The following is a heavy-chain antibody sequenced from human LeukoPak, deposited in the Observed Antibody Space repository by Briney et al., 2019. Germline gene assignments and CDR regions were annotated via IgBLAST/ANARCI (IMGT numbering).Heavy chain of an antibody. CDR3: ASSAGYDILTAYLLDY. D-gene: IGHD3-9*01. CDR1: GYTFTSYG. J-gene: IGHJ4*02. V-gene: IGHV1-18*01. Sequence: ASVKFSCKASGYTFTSYGISWVRQAPGQGLEWMGWISAYNGNTNYAQKLQGRVTMTTDTSTSTAYMELRSLRSDDTAVYYCASSAGYDILTAYLLDYWGQGTLVTVSS. CDR2: ISAYNGNT.